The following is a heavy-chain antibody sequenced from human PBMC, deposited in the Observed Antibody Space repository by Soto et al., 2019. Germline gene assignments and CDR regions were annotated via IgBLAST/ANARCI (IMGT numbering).Heavy chain of an antibody. D-gene: IGHD3-3*01. V-gene: IGHV4-39*01. J-gene: IGHJ6*03. Sequence: SETLSLTCTVSGGSLSSSSYYWGWIRQPPGKGLEWIGSIYYSGSTYYNPSLKSRVTISVDTSKNQFSLKLSSVTAADTAVYYCARQGYDFWCGYYYVVDYYYYMDVWGKGTAVTVSS. CDR3: ARQGYDFWCGYYYVVDYYYYMDV. CDR1: GGSLSSSSYY. CDR2: IYYSGST.